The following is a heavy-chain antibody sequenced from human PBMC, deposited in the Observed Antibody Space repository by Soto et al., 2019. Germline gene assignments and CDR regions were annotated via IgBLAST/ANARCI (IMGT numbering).Heavy chain of an antibody. CDR1: GFTFRTYG. CDR2: IWYDGSNK. V-gene: IGHV3-33*01. J-gene: IGHJ4*02. D-gene: IGHD5-18*01. Sequence: QVQLVESGGAVVQPGRSLRLSCAASGFTFRTYGMHWVRQAPGKGLEWVAVIWYDGSNKYYADSVKGRFTISRDNSKNTLYLQMNSLRAEDTAMYYCARDRGGNSYGYPFDYWGQGTLVTVSS. CDR3: ARDRGGNSYGYPFDY.